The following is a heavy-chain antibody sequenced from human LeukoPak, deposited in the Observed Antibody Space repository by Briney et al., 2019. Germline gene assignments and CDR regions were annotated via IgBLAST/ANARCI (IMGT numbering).Heavy chain of an antibody. D-gene: IGHD3-10*01. V-gene: IGHV3-30*02. Sequence: GGSLRLSCAASGFTFGSYGMHWVRQAPGKGLEWVAFIRYDGSNKYYADSVKGRFTISRDNSKNTLYLQMNSLRAEDTAVYYCARGGGLRTGFAFDYWGQGTLVTVSS. CDR3: ARGGGLRTGFAFDY. CDR2: IRYDGSNK. CDR1: GFTFGSYG. J-gene: IGHJ4*02.